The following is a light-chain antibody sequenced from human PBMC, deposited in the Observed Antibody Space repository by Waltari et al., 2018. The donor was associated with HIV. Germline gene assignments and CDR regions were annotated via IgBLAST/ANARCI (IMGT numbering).Light chain of an antibody. CDR1: QSIRNY. J-gene: IGKJ1*01. CDR2: AAS. V-gene: IGKV1-39*01. Sequence: IQMTQSPSSLSASVGDGVTITCRASQSIRNYLNWYQQRPCEAPKLLLYAASSLQSGVPSRFSGSGSGTDFTLTISSLQFEDFATYYCQQIYSTPPTFGQGTKVEIK. CDR3: QQIYSTPPT.